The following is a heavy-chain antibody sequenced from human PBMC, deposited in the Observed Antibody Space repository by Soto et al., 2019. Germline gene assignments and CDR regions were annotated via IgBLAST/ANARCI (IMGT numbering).Heavy chain of an antibody. CDR3: ARQSRGGVAARPAPYYYYYYGMDV. Sequence: ASVKVSCKASGGTFSSYAISWVRQAPGQGLEWMGGIIPIFGTANYAQKFQGRVTITADESTSTAYMELSSLRSEDTAVYYCARQSRGGVAARPAPYYYYYYGMDVWGQGTTVTVSS. V-gene: IGHV1-69*13. J-gene: IGHJ6*02. CDR2: IIPIFGTA. CDR1: GGTFSSYA. D-gene: IGHD6-6*01.